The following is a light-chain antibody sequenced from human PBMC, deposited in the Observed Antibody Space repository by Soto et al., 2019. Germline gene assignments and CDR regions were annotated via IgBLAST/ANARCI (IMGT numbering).Light chain of an antibody. Sequence: ETQMPQSPSSLSASVGASVTITCRASQSISSYLNWYQQKPGKAPKLLIYAASSLQSGVPSRFSGSGSGTDFTLTISSLQPEDFATYYCQQSYSTSITFGQGTRLEIK. CDR3: QQSYSTSIT. CDR1: QSISSY. V-gene: IGKV1-39*01. J-gene: IGKJ5*01. CDR2: AAS.